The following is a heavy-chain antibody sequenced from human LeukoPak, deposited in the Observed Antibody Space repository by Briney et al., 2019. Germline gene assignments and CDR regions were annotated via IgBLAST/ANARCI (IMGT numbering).Heavy chain of an antibody. J-gene: IGHJ4*02. CDR1: GGSISSYY. D-gene: IGHD1-26*01. Sequence: PSETLSLTCTVSGGSISSYYWSWIRQPPGKGLEWIGYIYYSGSTNYNPSLKSRVTISVDTSKNQFSLKLSSVTAADTAVYYCAKRIVGAKYFDYWGQGTLVTVSS. CDR2: IYYSGST. V-gene: IGHV4-59*12. CDR3: AKRIVGAKYFDY.